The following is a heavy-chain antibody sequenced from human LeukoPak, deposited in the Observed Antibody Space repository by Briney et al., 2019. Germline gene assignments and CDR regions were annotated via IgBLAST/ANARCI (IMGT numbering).Heavy chain of an antibody. J-gene: IGHJ4*02. CDR3: AKDLSRRYYDVYYFDY. Sequence: GGSLRLSCAASGFTFSSHAMSWVRQAPGKGLEWVSAITGSGGSTYYADSVKGRFTISRDNSKNTLYLQMNSLRAEDTAVYYCAKDLSRRYYDVYYFDYWGQGTLVTVSS. D-gene: IGHD3-16*01. V-gene: IGHV3-23*01. CDR1: GFTFSSHA. CDR2: ITGSGGST.